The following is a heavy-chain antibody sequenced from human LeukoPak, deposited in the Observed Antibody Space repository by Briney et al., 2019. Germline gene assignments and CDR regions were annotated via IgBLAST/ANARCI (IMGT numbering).Heavy chain of an antibody. CDR3: ASDYYDRSQY. D-gene: IGHD3-22*01. Sequence: GGSLRLSCAASGFTFSSYEMNWVRQAPGKGLEWVSYISSTGSTIYYADSVKGRFTISRDDAKNSLYLQMNSLRAEDTAVYYCASDYYDRSQYWGQGTLVTVSS. J-gene: IGHJ4*02. CDR2: ISSTGSTI. V-gene: IGHV3-48*03. CDR1: GFTFSSYE.